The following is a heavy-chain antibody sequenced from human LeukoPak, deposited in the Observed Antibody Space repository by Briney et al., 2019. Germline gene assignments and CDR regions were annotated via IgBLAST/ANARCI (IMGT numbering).Heavy chain of an antibody. CDR3: ARVINTGWRQNDR. CDR2: IYTSGST. D-gene: IGHD6-19*01. V-gene: IGHV4-4*07. J-gene: IGHJ5*02. Sequence: PSETLSPTCTVSGGSISSYYWSWIRQPAGKGLEWIGRIYTSGSTNYNPSLKSRVTMSVGTSKNQLSLQLTSVTAADTAVYYCARVINTGWRQNDRWGQGTLVTVSS. CDR1: GGSISSYY.